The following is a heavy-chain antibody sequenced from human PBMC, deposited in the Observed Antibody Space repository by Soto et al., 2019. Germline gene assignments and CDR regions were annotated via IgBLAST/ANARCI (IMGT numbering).Heavy chain of an antibody. CDR1: GFTFSSYA. D-gene: IGHD6-19*01. CDR3: AKWPSYSSGWYSGWFDP. V-gene: IGHV3-23*01. J-gene: IGHJ5*02. Sequence: EVQLLESGGGLVQPGGSLRLSCAASGFTFSSYAMSWVRQAPGKGLEWVSAISGSGGSTYYADSVKGRFTISRDNSKNTLYLQMNSLRAEDTAVYYCAKWPSYSSGWYSGWFDPWGQGTLVTVSS. CDR2: ISGSGGST.